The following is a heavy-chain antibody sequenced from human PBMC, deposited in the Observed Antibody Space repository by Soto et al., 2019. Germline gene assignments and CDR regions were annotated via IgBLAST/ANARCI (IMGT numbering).Heavy chain of an antibody. CDR1: GYTFTSYV. J-gene: IGHJ6*02. CDR3: ATDSSMVRGVAPTYNYGMEG. CDR2: INAGNGNT. Sequence: ASVKVSCKASGYTFTSYVMHWVRQAPGQRLEWMGWINAGNGNTKYSQKFEGRVTITRDTSASTAYMDLSSLRSEDTAVFYCATDSSMVRGVAPTYNYGMEGWGQGTTVTVSS. D-gene: IGHD3-10*01. V-gene: IGHV1-3*01.